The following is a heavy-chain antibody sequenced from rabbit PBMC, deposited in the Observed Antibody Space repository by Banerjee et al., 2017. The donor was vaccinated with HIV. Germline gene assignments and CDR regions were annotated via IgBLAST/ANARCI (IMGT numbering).Heavy chain of an antibody. D-gene: IGHD6-1*01. CDR1: GFDFSSNT. J-gene: IGHJ4*01. CDR2: IYAGSSGTT. Sequence: QEQLVESGGGLVQPEGSLTLTCKASGFDFSSNTMCWVRQAPGKGLEWIACIYAGSSGTTYYASWAKGRFTISKTSSTTVTLQMTSLTAADTATYFCARDGYSYTNYYFNLWGQGTLVTVS. CDR3: ARDGYSYTNYYFNL. V-gene: IGHV1S45*01.